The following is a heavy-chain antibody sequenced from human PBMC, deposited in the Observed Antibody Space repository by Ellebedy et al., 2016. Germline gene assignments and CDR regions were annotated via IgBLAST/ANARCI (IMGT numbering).Heavy chain of an antibody. D-gene: IGHD1-14*01. CDR1: GFTFSSYS. J-gene: IGHJ5*02. CDR3: ARDREPTGTGNWFDP. V-gene: IGHV3-21*01. Sequence: GESLKISXAASGFTFSSYSMNWVRQAPGKGLEWVSSISSSSSYIYYADSVKGRFTISRDNAKNSLYLQMNSLRAEDTAVYYCARDREPTGTGNWFDPWGQGTLVTVSS. CDR2: ISSSSSYI.